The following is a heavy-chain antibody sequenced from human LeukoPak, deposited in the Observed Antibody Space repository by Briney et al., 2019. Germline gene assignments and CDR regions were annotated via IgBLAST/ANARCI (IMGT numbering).Heavy chain of an antibody. CDR3: AREGSVAGSGNWFDP. CDR1: GFTFSSYS. Sequence: PGGSLRLSCAASGFTFSSYSMNWVRQAPGKGLEWVSSISSSSSYIYYADSVKGRFTISRDNAKNSLYLQMNSLRAEDTAVYYCAREGSVAGSGNWFDPWGQGTLVTVSS. V-gene: IGHV3-21*01. J-gene: IGHJ5*02. CDR2: ISSSSSYI. D-gene: IGHD6-19*01.